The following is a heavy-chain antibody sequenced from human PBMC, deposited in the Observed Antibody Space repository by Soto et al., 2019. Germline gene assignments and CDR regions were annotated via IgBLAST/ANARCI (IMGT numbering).Heavy chain of an antibody. V-gene: IGHV4-59*01. J-gene: IGHJ4*02. CDR2: IYNTGST. CDR3: ARAGSGYSFGY. Sequence: SETLSLTCTVPGGSISSYYWTWIRQTPGKGLEWIGYIYNTGSTTYSPSLKSRVTISVNTSKNQLSLKLSSVTAADTAVYYCARAGSGYSFGYWGQGTLVTVSS. CDR1: GGSISSYY. D-gene: IGHD3-9*01.